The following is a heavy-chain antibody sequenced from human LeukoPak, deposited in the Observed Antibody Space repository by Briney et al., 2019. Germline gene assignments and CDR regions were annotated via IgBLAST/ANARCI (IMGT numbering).Heavy chain of an antibody. CDR1: VFGLSGSG. Sequence: LPGGSPRLSCVASVFGLSGSGMTWVRQAPGKGLEWISYISVSGGIIYYADSVKGRFTISRDNSKNTLYLQMNSLRAEDTAVYYCAKDTQGWELLGAFDIWGQGTMVTVSS. CDR3: AKDTQGWELLGAFDI. CDR2: ISVSGGII. D-gene: IGHD1-26*01. J-gene: IGHJ3*02. V-gene: IGHV3-23*01.